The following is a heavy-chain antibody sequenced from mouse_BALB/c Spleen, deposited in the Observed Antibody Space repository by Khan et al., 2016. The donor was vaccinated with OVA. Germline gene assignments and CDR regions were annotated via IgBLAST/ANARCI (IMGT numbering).Heavy chain of an antibody. D-gene: IGHD1-1*01. V-gene: IGHV1S136*01. J-gene: IGHJ3*01. CDR3: ARDYGSSFWFAY. CDR2: INPYNDGT. CDR1: GYTFTNYI. Sequence: VRLQQSGPELVKPGASVKMSCKASGYTFTNYIIHWVKQKPGQGLEWFGYINPYNDGTKYNEKFKGKATLTSDKSSSTAYMELSGLPSEDSAVYYCARDYGSSFWFAYWGQGTLVTVSA.